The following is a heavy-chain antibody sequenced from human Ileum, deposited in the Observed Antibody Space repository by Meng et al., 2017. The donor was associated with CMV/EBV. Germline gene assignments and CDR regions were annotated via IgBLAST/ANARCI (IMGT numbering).Heavy chain of an antibody. D-gene: IGHD5-18*01. CDR1: GFTFRSYW. V-gene: IGHV3-74*03. J-gene: IGHJ4*02. CDR2: INPDGSIT. CDR3: ARENRGYSYATDY. Sequence: GGSLRLSCAASGFTFRSYWMHWVRQAPGKGLVWVSRINPDGSITTYADSVKGRFTISRDNAKNTLYLQMNSLRAEDTAVYYCARENRGYSYATDYWGQGTLVTVSS.